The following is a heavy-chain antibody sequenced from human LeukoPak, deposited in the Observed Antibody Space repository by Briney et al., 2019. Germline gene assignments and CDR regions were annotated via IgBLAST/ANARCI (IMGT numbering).Heavy chain of an antibody. D-gene: IGHD6-13*01. CDR3: AKDASTRGGFHTPNLPRIAAAGTGSLDY. V-gene: IGHV3-30*18. Sequence: PGGSLRLSCAASGFTFRNYGMHWVRQAPGKGLEWVSIISYDGSNKYYPDSVKGRFTISRDNSKSTLYLQMNSLRAEDTAVYYCAKDASTRGGFHTPNLPRIAAAGTGSLDYWGQGTLVTVSS. CDR2: ISYDGSNK. CDR1: GFTFRNYG. J-gene: IGHJ4*02.